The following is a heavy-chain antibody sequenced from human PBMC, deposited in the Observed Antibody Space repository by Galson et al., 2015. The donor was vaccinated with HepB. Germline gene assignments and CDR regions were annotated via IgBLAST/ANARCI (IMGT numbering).Heavy chain of an antibody. J-gene: IGHJ4*02. D-gene: IGHD2-2*01. V-gene: IGHV1-18*04. CDR1: GYTLTSYG. CDR3: ARVAPSWSCIVVVPAAIADY. Sequence: SVKVSCKASGYTLTSYGISRVRQAPGEGLEWMGWISAYNGNTKYAKKLQGRVTMTTDTSTSTSYMELRSLRSDDTAVYYCARVAPSWSCIVVVPAAIADYWCQGTLVTVSS. CDR2: ISAYNGNT.